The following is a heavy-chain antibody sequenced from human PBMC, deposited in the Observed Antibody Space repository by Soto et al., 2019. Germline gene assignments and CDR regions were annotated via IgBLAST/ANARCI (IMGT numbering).Heavy chain of an antibody. CDR2: INHSVST. D-gene: IGHD5-18*01. CDR3: ARAAGPYTAMVKKCYYFYGMDV. V-gene: IGHV4-34*01. Sequence: PSETLSLTCALYGGSFSGYYWSWIRQPPGKGLEWIGEINHSVSTNYNPSLKSRVTISVDTSKNQFSLKLSSVTAAGTAAYYCARAAGPYTAMVKKCYYFYGMDVWGQGATVTASS. J-gene: IGHJ6*02. CDR1: GGSFSGYY.